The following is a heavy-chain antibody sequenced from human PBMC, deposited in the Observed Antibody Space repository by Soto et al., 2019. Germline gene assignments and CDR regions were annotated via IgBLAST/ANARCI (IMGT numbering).Heavy chain of an antibody. CDR2: ISHNGRT. Sequence: QVQLQESGPGLVKPSETLSLTCTVSGGSVTTDVFHWNWIRQHPGKGLEWIGYISHNGRTYYNPSLGGRVSFSLDTSKNLFSLRLTSLAAADTAIYYCARHLSGDYPNSRWFDPWGQGTLVTVSA. D-gene: IGHD4-17*01. J-gene: IGHJ5*02. V-gene: IGHV4-31*03. CDR1: GGSVTTDVFH. CDR3: ARHLSGDYPNSRWFDP.